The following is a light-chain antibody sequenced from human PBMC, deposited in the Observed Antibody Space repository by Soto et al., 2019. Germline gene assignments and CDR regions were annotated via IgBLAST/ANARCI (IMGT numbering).Light chain of an antibody. Sequence: QSALTQPASVSGTPGQSITIYCTRTSSDVGGYNYVSWYQQHPGKAPKLMIYEVSNRPSGVSNRFSGSKSANTASLTISGLQAEDEADYFCSSYGSTSTRYVFGTGTKVTVL. J-gene: IGLJ1*01. V-gene: IGLV2-14*01. CDR1: SSDVGGYNY. CDR3: SSYGSTSTRYV. CDR2: EVS.